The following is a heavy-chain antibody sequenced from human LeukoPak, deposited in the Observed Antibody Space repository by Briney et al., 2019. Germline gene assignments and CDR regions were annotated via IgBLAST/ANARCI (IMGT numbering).Heavy chain of an antibody. CDR1: GYSFTSYW. D-gene: IGHD3-9*01. V-gene: IGHV5-51*01. CDR3: ARPILTGSDAFDI. Sequence: GESLKISCKGSGYSFTSYWIGWVRQMPGKSLEWMGIIYPGDSDTRYSPSFQGQVTISADKSISTAYLQWSSLKASDTAMYYCARPILTGSDAFDIWGQGTMVTVSS. J-gene: IGHJ3*02. CDR2: IYPGDSDT.